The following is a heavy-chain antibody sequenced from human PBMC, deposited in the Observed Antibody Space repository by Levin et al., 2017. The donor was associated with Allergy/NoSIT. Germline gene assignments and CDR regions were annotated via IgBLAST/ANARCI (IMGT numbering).Heavy chain of an antibody. Sequence: SCAASGFTFNNYGMHWVRQAPGKGLEWVAVISYDGSNKYYADSVKGRFTISRDNSKNTLYLQMNSLRAEDTAVYYCAKPSKYYDFWSGYSNYYGMDVWGQGTTVTVSS. CDR2: ISYDGSNK. V-gene: IGHV3-30*18. D-gene: IGHD3-3*01. J-gene: IGHJ6*02. CDR3: AKPSKYYDFWSGYSNYYGMDV. CDR1: GFTFNNYG.